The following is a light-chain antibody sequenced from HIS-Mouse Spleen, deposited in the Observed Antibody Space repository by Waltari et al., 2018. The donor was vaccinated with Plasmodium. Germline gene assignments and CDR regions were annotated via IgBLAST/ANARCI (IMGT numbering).Light chain of an antibody. CDR3: SSYAGSNNLV. CDR2: EVS. CDR1: RSAVGGSHY. J-gene: IGLJ2*01. V-gene: IGLV2-8*01. Sequence: QSALTQPPSASGSPGQSVTIPCTGTRSAVGGSHYVSWYQQHPGKAPKLMIYEVSKRPSGVPDRFSGSKSGNTASLTVSGLQAEDEADYYCSSYAGSNNLVFGGGTKLTVL.